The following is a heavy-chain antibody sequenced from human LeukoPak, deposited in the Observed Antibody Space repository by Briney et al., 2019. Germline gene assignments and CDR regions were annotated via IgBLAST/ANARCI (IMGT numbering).Heavy chain of an antibody. CDR2: IYSGGST. V-gene: IGHV3-53*01. Sequence: GGSLRLSCAASGFTVSSNYMSWVRQAPGKGLEWVSVIYSGGSTYYADSVKGRFTISRDNAKNSLYLQMSSLRAEDTGVYYCARVDSSSWLDYWGQGTLVTVSS. J-gene: IGHJ4*02. CDR3: ARVDSSSWLDY. D-gene: IGHD6-13*01. CDR1: GFTVSSNY.